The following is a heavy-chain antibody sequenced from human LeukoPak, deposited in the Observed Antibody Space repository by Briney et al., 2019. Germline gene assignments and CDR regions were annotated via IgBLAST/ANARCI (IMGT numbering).Heavy chain of an antibody. V-gene: IGHV1-18*01. CDR1: GYTFITYG. Sequence: GASVKVSCKASGYTFITYGINWVRQAPGQGLEWMGWISAYSGNIKYPQKLQGRVTLTTDTSTNTAYMELRSLRSDDTAVYYCARDRGSSQSGTTPDYWGQGTLVTVSS. D-gene: IGHD1-26*01. CDR3: ARDRGSSQSGTTPDY. J-gene: IGHJ4*02. CDR2: ISAYSGNI.